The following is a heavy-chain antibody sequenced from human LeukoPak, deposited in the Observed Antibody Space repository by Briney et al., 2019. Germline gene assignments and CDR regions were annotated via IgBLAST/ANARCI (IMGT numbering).Heavy chain of an antibody. CDR3: ANRQALAPSGSLFDY. CDR1: GFTFSSYA. J-gene: IGHJ4*02. V-gene: IGHV3-23*01. Sequence: GGSLRLSCAASGFTFSSYAMTWVRQAPGKGLEWVSSLSASGGSTFYADSVKDRFTISRDNSKNTLYLQMNSLGAEDTALYYCANRQALAPSGSLFDYWGQETLVTVSS. D-gene: IGHD3-22*01. CDR2: LSASGGST.